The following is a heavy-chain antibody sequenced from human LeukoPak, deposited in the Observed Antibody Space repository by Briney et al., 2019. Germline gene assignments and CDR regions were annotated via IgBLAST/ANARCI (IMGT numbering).Heavy chain of an antibody. V-gene: IGHV3-23*01. Sequence: GRSLRLSCAASGFTFSSYAMSWVRQAPGKGLEWVSAISGSGGSTYYADSVKGRFTISRDNSKNTLYLQMNSLRAEDTAVYYCARVHNWNEFDPWGQGTLVTVSS. J-gene: IGHJ5*02. D-gene: IGHD1-20*01. CDR1: GFTFSSYA. CDR2: ISGSGGST. CDR3: ARVHNWNEFDP.